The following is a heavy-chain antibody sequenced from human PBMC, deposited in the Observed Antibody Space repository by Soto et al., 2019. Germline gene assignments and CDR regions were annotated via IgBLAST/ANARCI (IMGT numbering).Heavy chain of an antibody. CDR2: IYYSGST. Sequence: SETLSLTCTVSGGSISSSSYYWGWIRQPPGKGLEWIGSIYYSGSTYYNPSLKSRVTISVDTSKNQFSLKMSSVTAADTAVYYCARSVYYYDSSGYPFDDWGQGTMVTVHS. D-gene: IGHD3-22*01. CDR1: GGSISSSSYY. V-gene: IGHV4-39*01. J-gene: IGHJ4*02. CDR3: ARSVYYYDSSGYPFDD.